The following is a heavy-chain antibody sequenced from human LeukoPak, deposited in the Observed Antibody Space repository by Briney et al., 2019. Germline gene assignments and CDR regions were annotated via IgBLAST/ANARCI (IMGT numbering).Heavy chain of an antibody. V-gene: IGHV3-23*01. CDR1: QFTFSNYA. Sequence: TGGSLRLSCAASQFTFSNYAMSWVRQAPGKGLEWVSAISGSGNTTYFGDSVTGRLTISRDNPKNTVYLQMNSLSAEDTAVYYCAKGPAPYCSGGSCYSPHWYFDLWGRGTLVTVSS. CDR2: ISGSGNTT. CDR3: AKGPAPYCSGGSCYSPHWYFDL. D-gene: IGHD2-15*01. J-gene: IGHJ2*01.